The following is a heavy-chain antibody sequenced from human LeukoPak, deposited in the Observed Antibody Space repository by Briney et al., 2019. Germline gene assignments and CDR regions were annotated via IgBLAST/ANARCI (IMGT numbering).Heavy chain of an antibody. CDR2: ISSSSSYI. D-gene: IGHD3-10*01. V-gene: IGHV3-21*01. CDR3: ASQTAYGSGSPPGY. CDR1: GFTFSSYS. Sequence: GGSLRLSCAASGFTFSSYSMNWVRQAPGKGLEWVSSISSSSSYIYYADSVKGRFTISRDNAENSLYLQMNSLRAEDTAVYYCASQTAYGSGSPPGYWGQGTLVTVSS. J-gene: IGHJ4*02.